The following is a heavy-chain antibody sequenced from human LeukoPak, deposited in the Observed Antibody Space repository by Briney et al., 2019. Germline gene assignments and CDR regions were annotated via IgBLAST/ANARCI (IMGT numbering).Heavy chain of an antibody. CDR3: VTHYYGSSGINWFDP. CDR1: GGSISSYY. J-gene: IGHJ5*02. D-gene: IGHD3-22*01. V-gene: IGHV4-4*07. Sequence: PSETLSLTCTVSGGSISSYYWSWIRQPAGKGLEWIRRIYTSGSTNYNPSLKGRVTISVDKSKNQFSLKLSSVTAADTAVYYCVTHYYGSSGINWFDPWGQGTLVTVSS. CDR2: IYTSGST.